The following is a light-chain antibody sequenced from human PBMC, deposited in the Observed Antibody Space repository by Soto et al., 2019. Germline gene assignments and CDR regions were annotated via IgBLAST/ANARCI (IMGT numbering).Light chain of an antibody. CDR1: QSVSSSY. CDR2: GAS. Sequence: EIVLTQFPGALFLSTGERATLSCRASQSVSSSYLAWYQQKPGQAPRLLIYGASSRATGIPDRFSGSGSGTDFTLTISRLEPEDFAVYYCQQYGSSPLTFGGGTKV. V-gene: IGKV3-20*01. CDR3: QQYGSSPLT. J-gene: IGKJ4*01.